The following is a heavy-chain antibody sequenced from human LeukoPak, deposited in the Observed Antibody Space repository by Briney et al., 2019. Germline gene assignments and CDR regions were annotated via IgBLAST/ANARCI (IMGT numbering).Heavy chain of an antibody. CDR2: ISTYNDNT. D-gene: IGHD5-18*01. CDR3: ARDGMQLWLRGYFDL. J-gene: IGHJ2*01. Sequence: ASVKVSCKASGYTFSDYGVSWVRQAPGQGLEWMGRISTYNDNTNYAQKFQGRVTVTTDKATNTAYMELRNLTSDDTAVYYCARDGMQLWLRGYFDLWGRGTLVTVSS. CDR1: GYTFSDYG. V-gene: IGHV1-18*01.